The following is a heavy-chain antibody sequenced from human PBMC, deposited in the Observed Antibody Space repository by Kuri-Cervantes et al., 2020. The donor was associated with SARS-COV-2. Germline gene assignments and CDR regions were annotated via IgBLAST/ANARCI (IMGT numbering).Heavy chain of an antibody. CDR1: GYTFTSYY. J-gene: IGHJ2*01. V-gene: IGHV1-46*01. Sequence: ASVKVSCKASGYTFTSYYMHWVRQAPGQGLEWMGIINPSGGSTSYAQKLQGRVTMTTDTSTSTAYMELRSLRSDDTAVYYCARDGGWLNWYFDLWGRGTLVTVSS. CDR2: INPSGGST. D-gene: IGHD6-19*01. CDR3: ARDGGWLNWYFDL.